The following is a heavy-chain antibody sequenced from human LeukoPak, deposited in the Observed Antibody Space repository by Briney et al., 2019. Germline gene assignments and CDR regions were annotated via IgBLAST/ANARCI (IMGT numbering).Heavy chain of an antibody. J-gene: IGHJ3*02. V-gene: IGHV3-53*01. CDR3: TKGTFDI. Sequence: TGGSLRLSCAASGFTASINYMSWVRQAPGKGLEWVSFMDPDGVTSYGDSVKGRFTISRDNSKNTLYLQLSTLRAEDTAIYYCTKGTFDIWGQGTMVTVSS. CDR1: GFTASINY. CDR2: MDPDGVT.